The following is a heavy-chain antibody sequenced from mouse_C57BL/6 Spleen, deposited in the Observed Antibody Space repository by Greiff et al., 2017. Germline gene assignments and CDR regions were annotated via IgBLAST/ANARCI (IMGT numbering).Heavy chain of an antibody. V-gene: IGHV1-81*01. CDR2: IYPRSGNT. D-gene: IGHD1-1*01. CDR1: GYTFTSYG. J-gene: IGHJ3*01. Sequence: QVQLKESGAELARPGASVKLSCKASGYTFTSYGISWVKQRTGQGLAWIGEIYPRSGNTYYNEKFQGKATLPADKSSSTAYMELRRLTSEDSAVYFCAREEVTTVVGRGFAYWGQGTLVTVSA. CDR3: AREEVTTVVGRGFAY.